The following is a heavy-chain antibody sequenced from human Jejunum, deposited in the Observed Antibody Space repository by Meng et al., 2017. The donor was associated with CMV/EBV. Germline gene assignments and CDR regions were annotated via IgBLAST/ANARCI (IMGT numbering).Heavy chain of an antibody. Sequence: SGISVSTDYMGWVRQAPGKGLGWVSSIYIGSSTDYADSVKGRFTISRDNPKNTLILQMNNLRPEDTALYYCARFSIVGRTNAFDIWGHGTMVTVSS. D-gene: IGHD1-26*01. V-gene: IGHV3-53*01. CDR3: ARFSIVGRTNAFDI. CDR1: GISVSTDY. J-gene: IGHJ3*02. CDR2: IYIGSST.